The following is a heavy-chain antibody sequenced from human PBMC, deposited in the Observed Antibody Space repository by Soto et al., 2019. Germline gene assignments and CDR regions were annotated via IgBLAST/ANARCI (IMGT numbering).Heavy chain of an antibody. CDR2: IYYSGST. CDR3: AREGTDGYKNFYGMDV. Sequence: SETLSLTCTVSGGSISSYYWSWIRQPPGKGLEWIGYIYYSGSTNYNPSLKSRVTISVDTSKNQFSLKLSSVTAADTAVYYCAREGTDGYKNFYGMDVWGQGTTVTVSS. CDR1: GGSISSYY. J-gene: IGHJ6*02. V-gene: IGHV4-59*01. D-gene: IGHD5-12*01.